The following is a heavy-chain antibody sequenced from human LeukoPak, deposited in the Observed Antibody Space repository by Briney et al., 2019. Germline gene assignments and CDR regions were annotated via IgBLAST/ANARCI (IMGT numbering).Heavy chain of an antibody. CDR3: ARWEYCGGDCYPAAFDY. V-gene: IGHV4-59*01. Sequence: PSETLSLTCTVSGGFISSYYWSWIRQPPGKGLEWIGYIYYSGSTNYNPSLKSRVTISVDTSKNQFSLKLSSVTAADTAVYYCARWEYCGGDCYPAAFDYWGQGTLVTVSS. CDR1: GGFISSYY. CDR2: IYYSGST. D-gene: IGHD2-21*02. J-gene: IGHJ4*02.